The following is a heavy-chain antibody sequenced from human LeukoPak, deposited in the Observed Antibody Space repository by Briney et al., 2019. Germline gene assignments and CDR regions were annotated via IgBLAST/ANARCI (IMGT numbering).Heavy chain of an antibody. D-gene: IGHD1-26*01. Sequence: GGSPRLSCAASGFTFSSCAMNWVRQAPGKGLEWVSAITGSGGSTYYADSVKGRFTISRDNSKNTPYLQMNSLRAEDTAVYYCAKAQVGAILHAFDIWGQGTMVTVSS. CDR3: AKAQVGAILHAFDI. V-gene: IGHV3-23*01. CDR1: GFTFSSCA. CDR2: ITGSGGST. J-gene: IGHJ3*02.